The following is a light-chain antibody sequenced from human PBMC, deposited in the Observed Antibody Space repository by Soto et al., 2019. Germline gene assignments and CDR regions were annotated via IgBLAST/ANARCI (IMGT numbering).Light chain of an antibody. V-gene: IGKV3-20*01. CDR2: GAS. Sequence: EIVLTQSPGTVSSSPGERATLSCRASQSVSSRNLAWYRQKPGQAPSLLIFGASNRATGIPDRFSGSGSGTAFTLTISRLEPEDCAVYYGLRYGDSPPAYTFGQGTKLEIK. CDR1: QSVSSRN. CDR3: LRYGDSPPAYT. J-gene: IGKJ2*01.